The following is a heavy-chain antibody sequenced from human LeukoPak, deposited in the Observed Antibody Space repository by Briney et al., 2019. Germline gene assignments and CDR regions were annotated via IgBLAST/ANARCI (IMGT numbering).Heavy chain of an antibody. CDR2: ISYDGSNK. V-gene: IGHV3-30*18. J-gene: IGHJ4*02. CDR1: GFTLSSYG. D-gene: IGHD3-10*01. CDR3: AKDYSITMAASGY. Sequence: GGSLRLSCAASGFTLSSYGMHWVRQAPGKGLEWVAVISYDGSNKYYADSVKGRFTISRDNSKNTLYLQMNSLRAEDTAVYYCAKDYSITMAASGYWGQGTLVTVSS.